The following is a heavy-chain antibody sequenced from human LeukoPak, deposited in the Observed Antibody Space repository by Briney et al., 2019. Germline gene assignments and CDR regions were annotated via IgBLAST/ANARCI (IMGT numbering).Heavy chain of an antibody. J-gene: IGHJ4*02. Sequence: SETLSPTCAVYGGSFCGYYWSWIRQPPGKGLEWIGEINHSGSTNYNPSLKSRVTISVDTSKNQFSLKLSSVTAADTAVYYCARGKDYYDSSGYYSAFDYWGQGTLVTVSS. CDR3: ARGKDYYDSSGYYSAFDY. CDR1: GGSFCGYY. D-gene: IGHD3-22*01. V-gene: IGHV4-34*01. CDR2: INHSGST.